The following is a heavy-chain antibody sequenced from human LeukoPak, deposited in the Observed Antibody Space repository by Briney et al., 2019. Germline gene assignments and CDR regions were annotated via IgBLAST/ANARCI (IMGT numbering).Heavy chain of an antibody. D-gene: IGHD3-10*01. CDR3: ALTPDYYGSGSFDY. Sequence: GGSLRLSCAASGFTFSDYWMSWVRQAPGKGLEWVADINQGGSEKYYVDSVKGRFTISRDNAKNSLYLQMNSLRAEDTALYYCALTPDYYGSGSFDYWGQGTLVTVSS. J-gene: IGHJ4*02. CDR2: INQGGSEK. CDR1: GFTFSDYW. V-gene: IGHV3-7*01.